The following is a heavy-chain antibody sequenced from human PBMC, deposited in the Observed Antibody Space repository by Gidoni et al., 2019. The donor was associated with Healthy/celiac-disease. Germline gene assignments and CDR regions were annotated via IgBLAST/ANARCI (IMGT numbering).Heavy chain of an antibody. CDR1: GYSFTSYW. V-gene: IGHV5-51*01. D-gene: IGHD3-10*01. J-gene: IGHJ3*02. CDR2: IYPGDSDT. CDR3: ARLGYYGSGSYFVKPNDAFDI. Sequence: EVQLAQSGAEVKKPGESLKISCKGSGYSFTSYWIGWVRQMPGKGLEWMGIIYPGDSDTRYSPSFQGQVTISADKSISTAYLQWSSLKASDTAMYYCARLGYYGSGSYFVKPNDAFDIWGQGTMVTVSS.